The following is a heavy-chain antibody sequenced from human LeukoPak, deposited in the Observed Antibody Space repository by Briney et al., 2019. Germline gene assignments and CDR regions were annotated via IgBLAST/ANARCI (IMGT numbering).Heavy chain of an antibody. CDR3: ASSNIMITFGGVYYFDY. Sequence: SETLSLTCTVSGGSISSSSYYWGWIRQPPRKGLEWIGSIYYSGSTYYNPSLKSRVTISVDTSKNQFSLMLSSVTAADTAVYYCASSNIMITFGGVYYFDYWGQGTLVTVSS. D-gene: IGHD3-16*01. J-gene: IGHJ4*02. CDR2: IYYSGST. CDR1: GGSISSSSYY. V-gene: IGHV4-39*07.